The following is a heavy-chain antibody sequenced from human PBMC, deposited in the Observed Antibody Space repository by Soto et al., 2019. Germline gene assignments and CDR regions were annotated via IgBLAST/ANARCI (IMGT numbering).Heavy chain of an antibody. V-gene: IGHV3-11*06. CDR2: ISSSSSYT. CDR1: GFTFSDYY. Sequence: GGSLRLSCAASGFTFSDYYMSWIRQAPGKGLEWVSYISSSSSYTNYADSVKGRFTISRDNAKNSLYLQMNSLRAEDTAVYYWARGGAEDPFDIWCKGTMVTVSS. J-gene: IGHJ3*02. CDR3: ARGGAEDPFDI. D-gene: IGHD3-16*01.